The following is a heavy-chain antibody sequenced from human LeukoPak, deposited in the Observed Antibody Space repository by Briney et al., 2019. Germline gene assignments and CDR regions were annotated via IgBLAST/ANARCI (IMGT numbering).Heavy chain of an antibody. CDR2: ISSSSSTI. J-gene: IGHJ4*02. V-gene: IGHV3-48*02. CDR1: GLTFSTYS. CDR3: AREYSSSSGKALDY. D-gene: IGHD6-6*01. Sequence: GGSLRLSCAASGLTFSTYSMNWVRQAPGKGLERVSYISSSSSTIYYADSVKGRFTISRDNAKNSLNLQMNTLRDEDTAVYYCAREYSSSSGKALDYWGQGTLVTVSS.